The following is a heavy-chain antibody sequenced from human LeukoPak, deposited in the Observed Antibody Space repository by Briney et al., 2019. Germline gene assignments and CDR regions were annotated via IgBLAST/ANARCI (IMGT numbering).Heavy chain of an antibody. CDR3: AKGTYYYDSSGYFDY. Sequence: GGSLRLSCAASGFTFDDYAMHWVRQAPGKGLEWVSGISWNSGSIGYADSVKGRFTISRDNAKNSLYLQMNSLRAEDTALYYCAKGTYYYDSSGYFDYWGQGTLVTVSS. V-gene: IGHV3-9*01. D-gene: IGHD3-22*01. J-gene: IGHJ4*02. CDR2: ISWNSGSI. CDR1: GFTFDDYA.